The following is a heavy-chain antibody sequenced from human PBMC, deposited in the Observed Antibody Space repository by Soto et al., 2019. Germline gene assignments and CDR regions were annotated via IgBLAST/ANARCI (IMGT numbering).Heavy chain of an antibody. CDR1: GYSLTSYW. J-gene: IGHJ6*02. CDR2: IDPSDSYT. Sequence: GESLKISCQGSGYSLTSYWISWVRQMPGKGLEWMGRIDPSDSYTNYSPSFQGHVTISADKSISTAYLQWSSLKASDTAMYYCARHRHSSGLRSSRMDVWGQGTTVTVSS. CDR3: ARHRHSSGLRSSRMDV. D-gene: IGHD6-19*01. V-gene: IGHV5-10-1*01.